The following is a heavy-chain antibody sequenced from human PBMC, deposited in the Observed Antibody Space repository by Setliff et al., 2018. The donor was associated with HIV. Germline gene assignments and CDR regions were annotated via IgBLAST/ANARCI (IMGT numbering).Heavy chain of an antibody. V-gene: IGHV5-51*01. Sequence: GESLKISCKGSGYSFSNYWIGWVRQMPGKGLEWMGIVYPGDSDTRYSPSFQGQVTISADKSISTAYLQWTSLKASDTAVYFCARQDGRAQYYFDSWGQGTLVTVSS. J-gene: IGHJ4*02. D-gene: IGHD3-10*01. CDR2: VYPGDSDT. CDR3: ARQDGRAQYYFDS. CDR1: GYSFSNYW.